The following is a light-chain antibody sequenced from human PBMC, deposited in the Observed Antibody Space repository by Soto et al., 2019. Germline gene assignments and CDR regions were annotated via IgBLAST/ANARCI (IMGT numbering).Light chain of an antibody. CDR3: QHYVTSQRT. CDR2: GAS. V-gene: IGKV3-20*01. CDR1: QSVSNNY. J-gene: IGKJ4*01. Sequence: EIVLTQSPGTLSLSPGERATLSCRASQSVSNNYLAWYQQKPGQAPRLLIYGASSRATGIPDRFSGSGSGTDFTLTISRLEPEDFSVYYCQHYVTSQRTFGGGTKVEIK.